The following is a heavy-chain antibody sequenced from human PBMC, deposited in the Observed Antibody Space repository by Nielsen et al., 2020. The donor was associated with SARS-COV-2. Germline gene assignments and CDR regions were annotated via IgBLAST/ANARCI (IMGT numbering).Heavy chain of an antibody. J-gene: IGHJ6*02. CDR2: FDTDDGET. D-gene: IGHD3-3*01. V-gene: IGHV1-24*01. Sequence: VSVKVSCKVSGYTLTEVSMHWVRQAPGKWLEWLGCFDTDDGETIYAQKFQGRVTMTEDTSTSTAYMELRSLRSDDTAVYYCARGQGVTIFGPYTHYGMDVWGQGTTVTVSS. CDR3: ARGQGVTIFGPYTHYGMDV. CDR1: GYTLTEVS.